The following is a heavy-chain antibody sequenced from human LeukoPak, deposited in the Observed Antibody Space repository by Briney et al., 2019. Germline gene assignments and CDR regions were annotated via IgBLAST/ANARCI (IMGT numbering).Heavy chain of an antibody. CDR3: ARSPYSSSHFDY. CDR2: IWYDGSNK. CDR1: GFTFSSYG. Sequence: QPGGSLRLSCAASGFTFSSYGMHWVRQAPGKGLEWVAVIWYDGSNKYYADSVKGRFTISRDNSKSTLYLQMNSLRAEDTAVYYCARSPYSSSHFDYWGQGTLVTVSS. V-gene: IGHV3-33*01. J-gene: IGHJ4*02. D-gene: IGHD6-6*01.